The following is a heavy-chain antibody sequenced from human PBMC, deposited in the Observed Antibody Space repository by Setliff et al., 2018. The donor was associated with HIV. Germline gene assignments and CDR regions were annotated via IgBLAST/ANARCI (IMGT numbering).Heavy chain of an antibody. Sequence: SETLSLTCTVSGGSITSGGYYWSWIRQHPGRGLEWIGILYYGGNTFYNPSLKSRVTISVDTSKNHFSLNLNSVTAADTATYFCVRGARSGDRRFDYWGQGTLVTVS. CDR1: GGSITSGGYY. V-gene: IGHV4-39*02. J-gene: IGHJ4*02. CDR2: LYYGGNT. CDR3: VRGARSGDRRFDY. D-gene: IGHD3-22*01.